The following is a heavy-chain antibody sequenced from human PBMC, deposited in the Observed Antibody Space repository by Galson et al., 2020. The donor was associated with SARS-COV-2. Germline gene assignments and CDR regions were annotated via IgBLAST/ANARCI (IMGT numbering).Heavy chain of an antibody. CDR1: GFTVNNNH. J-gene: IGHJ4*02. V-gene: IGHV3-53*01. CDR3: ARDGVYGIDL. CDR2: IYPDGIP. Sequence: GGSLKLPCSAPGFTVNNNHITLVRQTGKGLAWVSIIYPDGIPYYADSVKRRFTIPRDNSNNSLYLQMNSLRAEDTAVYYCARDGVYGIDLWGQGTLVTVSS. D-gene: IGHD2-8*01.